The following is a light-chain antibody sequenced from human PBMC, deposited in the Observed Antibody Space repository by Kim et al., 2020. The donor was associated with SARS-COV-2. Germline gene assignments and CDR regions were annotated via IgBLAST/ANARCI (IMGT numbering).Light chain of an antibody. Sequence: QSVTISCTGTSSDVGGYNYVSWYQQHPGKAPKVMIYDVSNRPPGVSNRFSGSKSGNTASLTISGLQAEDEADYYCSSYTRSSTNYVFGTGTKVTVL. CDR3: SSYTRSSTNYV. V-gene: IGLV2-14*03. CDR2: DVS. CDR1: SSDVGGYNY. J-gene: IGLJ1*01.